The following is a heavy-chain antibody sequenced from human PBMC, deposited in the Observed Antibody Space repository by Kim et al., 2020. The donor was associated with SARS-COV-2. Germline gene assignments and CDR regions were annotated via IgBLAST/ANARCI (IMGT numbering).Heavy chain of an antibody. J-gene: IGHJ5*02. CDR1: GGSFSGYY. V-gene: IGHV4-34*01. CDR2: INHSGST. D-gene: IGHD2-2*02. Sequence: SETLSLTCAVYGGSFSGYYWSWIRQPPGKGLEWIGEINHSGSTNYNPSLKSRVTISVDTSKNQFSLKLSSVTAADTAVYYCARGQLGFGYCSSTSCYSWFDPWGQGTLVTVSS. CDR3: ARGQLGFGYCSSTSCYSWFDP.